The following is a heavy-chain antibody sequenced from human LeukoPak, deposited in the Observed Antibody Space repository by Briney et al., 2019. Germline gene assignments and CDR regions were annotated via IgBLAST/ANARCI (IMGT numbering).Heavy chain of an antibody. D-gene: IGHD6-13*01. V-gene: IGHV3-15*01. CDR2: IKSKTDGGTT. CDR3: TTDPGISAAGNSYYYYYMDV. J-gene: IGHJ6*03. CDR1: GFTVSSNE. Sequence: GGSLRLSCAASGFTVSSNEMSWVRQAPGKGLEWVGRIKSKTDGGTTDYAAPVKDRFIISRDDSKNTLYLQMNSLKTEDTALYYCTTDPGISAAGNSYYYYYMDVWGKGTTVTISS.